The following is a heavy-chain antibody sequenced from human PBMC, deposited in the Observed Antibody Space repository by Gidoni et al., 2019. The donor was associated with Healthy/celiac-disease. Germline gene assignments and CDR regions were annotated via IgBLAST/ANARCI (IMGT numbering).Heavy chain of an antibody. CDR2: ISAYNGNT. D-gene: IGHD6-13*01. Sequence: QVHLVQSGAEVKKPGSSVKVSCKASGYAFPSYGISWVRQAPGQGLEWMGRISAYNGNTNYAQKLQGRVTMTTDTSTSTAYMEVRSLRSDDTAVYYCARVSGILTVQGFDPWGQGTLVTVSS. V-gene: IGHV1-18*01. CDR3: ARVSGILTVQGFDP. CDR1: GYAFPSYG. J-gene: IGHJ5*02.